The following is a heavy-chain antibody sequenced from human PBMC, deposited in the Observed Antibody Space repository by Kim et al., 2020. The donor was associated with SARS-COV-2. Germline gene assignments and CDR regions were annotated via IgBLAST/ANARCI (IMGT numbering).Heavy chain of an antibody. Sequence: SETLSLTCAVYDGSFSGYYWRWMVQHPAKRLLGRVGVNHCGRTTYNHPLNSRVTISADTSNNQFSLKLTSFTTAATTVYYCSRRFSNTSGPSGPSSDL. V-gene: IGHV4-34*01. CDR2: VNHCGRT. J-gene: IGHJ2*01. CDR3: SRRFSNTSGPSGPSSDL. CDR1: DGSFSGYY. D-gene: IGHD3-3*01.